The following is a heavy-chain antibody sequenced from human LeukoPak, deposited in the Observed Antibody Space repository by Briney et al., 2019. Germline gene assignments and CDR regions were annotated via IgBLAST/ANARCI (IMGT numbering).Heavy chain of an antibody. CDR3: ATSRDANWEDY. V-gene: IGHV1-46*01. CDR1: GYTFTGYY. J-gene: IGHJ4*02. Sequence: GASVKVSCKASGYTFTGYYMHWVRQAPGQGLEWMGIINPSGGSTSYAQKFQGRVTMTRDMSTSTVYMELSSLRSEDTAVYYCATSRDANWEDYRGQGTLVTVSS. CDR2: INPSGGST. D-gene: IGHD5-24*01.